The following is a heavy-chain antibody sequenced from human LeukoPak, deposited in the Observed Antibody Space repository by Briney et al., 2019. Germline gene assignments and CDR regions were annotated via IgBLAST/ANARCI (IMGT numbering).Heavy chain of an antibody. CDR2: INHSGST. CDR3: ARRWIAVAGIAFDI. V-gene: IGHV4-34*01. CDR1: GGSFSGYY. D-gene: IGHD6-19*01. Sequence: SETLSLTCAVYGGSFSGYYWSWIRQPPGKGLEWIGEINHSGSTYYNPSLKSRVTISVDTSKNQFSLKLSSVTAADTAVYYCARRWIAVAGIAFDIWGQGTMVTVSS. J-gene: IGHJ3*02.